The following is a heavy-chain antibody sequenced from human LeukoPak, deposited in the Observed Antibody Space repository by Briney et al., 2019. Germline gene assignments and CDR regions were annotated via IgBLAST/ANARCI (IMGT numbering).Heavy chain of an antibody. CDR1: GFTFSSYA. D-gene: IGHD5-12*01. CDR3: AKYLRGYSGYFDY. V-gene: IGHV3-23*01. CDR2: ISGSGGST. Sequence: GGSLRLSCAASGFTFSSYAMRWVRQAPGKGLEWVSAISGSGGSTYYADSVKGRFTISRDNSKNTLYLQMNSLRAEDTAVYYCAKYLRGYSGYFDYWGQGTLVTVSS. J-gene: IGHJ4*02.